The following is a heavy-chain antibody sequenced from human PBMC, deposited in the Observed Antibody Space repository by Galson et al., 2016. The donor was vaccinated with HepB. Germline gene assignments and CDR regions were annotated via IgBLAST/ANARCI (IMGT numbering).Heavy chain of an antibody. CDR1: GFPFSNYG. Sequence: SLRLSCAATGFPFSNYGMHWGRQAPGKGLEWAAVISYDGTNKYYADSVKGRFTISRDNSKNTLYLQMNSLRVEDTAVYYCAWGMVFARHWGQGTLVTVSS. J-gene: IGHJ4*02. CDR2: ISYDGTNK. D-gene: IGHD2-8*01. CDR3: AWGMVFARH. V-gene: IGHV3-30*03.